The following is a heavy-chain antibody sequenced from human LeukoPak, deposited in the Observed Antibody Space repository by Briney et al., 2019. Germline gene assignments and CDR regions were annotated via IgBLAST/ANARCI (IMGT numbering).Heavy chain of an antibody. CDR1: GGSISSGSYY. CDR2: IYTSGST. V-gene: IGHV4-61*02. CDR3: ARDLFGVVINYYYMDV. J-gene: IGHJ6*03. D-gene: IGHD3-3*01. Sequence: PSQTLSLTCTVSGGSISSGSYYWSWIRQPAGKGLEWIGRIYTSGSTNYNPSLKSRVTISVDTSKNQFSLKLSSVTAADTAVYYCARDLFGVVINYYYMDVWGKGTTVTVSS.